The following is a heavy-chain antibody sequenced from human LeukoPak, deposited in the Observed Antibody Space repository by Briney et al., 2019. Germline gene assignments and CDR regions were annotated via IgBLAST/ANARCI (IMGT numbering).Heavy chain of an antibody. J-gene: IGHJ4*02. CDR1: EFIFSDYA. CDR3: AKFEGAAIPGWFNDY. Sequence: GGSLRLSCAASEFIFSDYAMGWVRQTPGKGLEWVSTIDKTTYPTFYADSVKGRFTISRDNSKNTLYLQMNSLRTEDTAVYFCAKFEGAAIPGWFNDYWGQGILVTVSS. CDR2: IDKTTYPT. V-gene: IGHV3-23*05. D-gene: IGHD6-19*01.